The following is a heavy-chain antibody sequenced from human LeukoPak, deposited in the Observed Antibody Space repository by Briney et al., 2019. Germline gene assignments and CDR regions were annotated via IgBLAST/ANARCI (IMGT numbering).Heavy chain of an antibody. D-gene: IGHD2-21*01. CDR3: AKHLGSHSFLFYYMDV. Sequence: GGSLRLSCEASEFTFSRYAMSWIRQAPGTGLEWVSTLSGSGTATYYADSVKGRFTTPRDNSKDTVYLQMDNLRVDDTAVYYCAKHLGSHSFLFYYMDVWGKGTSVIVSS. J-gene: IGHJ6*03. V-gene: IGHV3-23*01. CDR1: EFTFSRYA. CDR2: LSGSGTAT.